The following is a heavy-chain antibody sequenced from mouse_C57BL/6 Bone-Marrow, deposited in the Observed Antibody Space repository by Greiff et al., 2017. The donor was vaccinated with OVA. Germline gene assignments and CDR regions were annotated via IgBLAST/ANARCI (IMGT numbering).Heavy chain of an antibody. CDR2: IDPENGDT. CDR3: TTWCLFDY. J-gene: IGHJ2*01. V-gene: IGHV14-4*01. CDR1: GFNINDDS. D-gene: IGHD1-1*02. Sequence: VQLQQSGAELVRPGASVKLSCTASGFNINDDSMPWVKQRPEQGLEWIGWIDPENGDTEYASKFQGKATIAADTSSNTAYLQLSSLTSEDTDVYYCTTWCLFDYWGQGTTLTVSS.